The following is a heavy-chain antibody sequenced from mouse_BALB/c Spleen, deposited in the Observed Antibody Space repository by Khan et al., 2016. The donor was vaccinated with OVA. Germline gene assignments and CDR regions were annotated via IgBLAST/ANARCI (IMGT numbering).Heavy chain of an antibody. V-gene: IGHV5-12-2*01. CDR1: GFTFSSNT. D-gene: IGHD1-2*01. CDR3: ARIPSVITAALDY. J-gene: IGHJ4*01. CDR2: ITNGGGNT. Sequence: EVQLVESGGGLVQPGGSVKLSCAASGFTFSSNTMSWVRQTPVKRLEWIAYITNGGGNTYYLDTVKGRFTISRANTKNTLYLQLSSLKSEDTAKYYCARIPSVITAALDYWGQGTTVTVSA.